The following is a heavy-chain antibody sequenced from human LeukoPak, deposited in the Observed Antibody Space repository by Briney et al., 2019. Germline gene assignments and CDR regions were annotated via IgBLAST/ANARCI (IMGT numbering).Heavy chain of an antibody. D-gene: IGHD1-26*01. CDR1: GFTFSSYD. CDR2: IGTAGDT. CDR3: ARESWDYYFDF. V-gene: IGHV3-13*01. Sequence: GGSLRLSCAASGFTFSSYDMHWVRRATGKGLEWVSAIGTAGDTYYPGSVKGRFTISRENAKNSLYLQMNSLRAEDTAVYYCARESWDYYFDFWGQGILVTVSS. J-gene: IGHJ4*02.